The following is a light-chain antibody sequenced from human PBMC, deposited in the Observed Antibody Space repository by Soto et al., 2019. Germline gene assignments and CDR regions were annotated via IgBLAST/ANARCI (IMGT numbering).Light chain of an antibody. CDR1: SSDVGRYNL. Sequence: QSALTQPASVSGSLGQSITISCTGSSSDVGRYNLVSWYQQHPGKAPKLLIYEDIERPSGVSNRFSGSKSGNTASLTISGLQTEDEAYYYCCSYAGGTSVVFGGGTKLTVL. CDR3: CSYAGGTSVV. CDR2: EDI. J-gene: IGLJ2*01. V-gene: IGLV2-23*01.